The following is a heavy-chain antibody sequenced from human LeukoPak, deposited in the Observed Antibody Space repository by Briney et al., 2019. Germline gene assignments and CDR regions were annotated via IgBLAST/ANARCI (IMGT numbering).Heavy chain of an antibody. D-gene: IGHD1-26*01. Sequence: PSETLSLTCTVSGGSISSSSYYWGWIRQPPGTGVDWIGSSYYCGSTSYNPSLKIRVTISVDTSKNQFSLMLSSVTAADTAVYYCASGSYGRFDYWGQGTLVTVSS. CDR2: SYYCGST. CDR3: ASGSYGRFDY. V-gene: IGHV4-39*01. J-gene: IGHJ4*02. CDR1: GGSISSSSYY.